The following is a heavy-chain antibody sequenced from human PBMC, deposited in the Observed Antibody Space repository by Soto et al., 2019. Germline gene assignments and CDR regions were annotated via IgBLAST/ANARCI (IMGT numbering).Heavy chain of an antibody. CDR1: GGSISSGDYY. CDR3: ARVLRYYGSGSLVQQPHYGMDV. J-gene: IGHJ6*02. CDR2: IYYSGST. V-gene: IGHV4-30-4*01. Sequence: PSETLSLTCTVSGGSISSGDYYWSWIRQPPGKGLEWIGYIYYSGSTYYNPSLKSRVTISVDTSKNQFSLKLSSVTAADTAVYYCARVLRYYGSGSLVQQPHYGMDVWGQGTTVTVS. D-gene: IGHD3-10*01.